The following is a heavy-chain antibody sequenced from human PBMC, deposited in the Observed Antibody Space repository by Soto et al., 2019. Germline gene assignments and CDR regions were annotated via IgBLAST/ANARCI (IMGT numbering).Heavy chain of an antibody. CDR3: ARRRSGGVHWFDP. CDR1: GYTFTSYG. D-gene: IGHD2-15*01. Sequence: QVQLVQSGAEVKKPGASVKVSCKASGYTFTSYGISWVRQAPGQGLEWLGWISAYNGNTNYAQKLQGIGTMTTDTSTSTAYMERRSPRSDDTAVYYCARRRSGGVHWFDPWGQGTLVTFSS. CDR2: ISAYNGNT. J-gene: IGHJ5*02. V-gene: IGHV1-18*01.